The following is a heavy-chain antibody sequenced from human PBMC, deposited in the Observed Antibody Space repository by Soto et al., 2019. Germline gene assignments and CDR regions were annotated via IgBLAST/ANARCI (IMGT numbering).Heavy chain of an antibody. CDR1: GFTFYDNA. J-gene: IGHJ4*01. CDR2: IKCKSDI. V-gene: IGHV3-9*01. CDR3: AAAQDSGGRSTFVY. Sequence: QPEGSLRLSCAVSGFTFYDNAMHWVRQAPEKGLEWVSGIKCKSDIGYADSVKGRFTISRDNSENSLYLQMNSLRAEDTAWYYCAAAQDSGGRSTFVYWGQGS. D-gene: IGHD3-16*01.